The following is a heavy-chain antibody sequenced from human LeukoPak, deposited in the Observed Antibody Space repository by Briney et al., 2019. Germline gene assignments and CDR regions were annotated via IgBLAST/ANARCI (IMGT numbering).Heavy chain of an antibody. CDR3: ARVGTAMALFDY. V-gene: IGHV4-59*01. D-gene: IGHD5-18*01. CDR1: GGSISSYY. J-gene: IGHJ4*02. Sequence: PSETLSLTCTVSGGSISSYYWSWIRQPPGKGLEWIGYIYYSGSTNYNPSLKSRVTISVDTSKNQFSLKLSSVTAADTAVYYCARVGTAMALFDYWGQGTLVTVSS. CDR2: IYYSGST.